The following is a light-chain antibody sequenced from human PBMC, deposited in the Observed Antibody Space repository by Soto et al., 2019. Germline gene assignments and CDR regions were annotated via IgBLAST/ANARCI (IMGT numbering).Light chain of an antibody. CDR3: SSYASSSTPLYV. CDR1: SSDVGGYNY. J-gene: IGLJ1*01. CDR2: DVS. V-gene: IGLV2-14*01. Sequence: PASVSGSPGQSITISCTGTSSDVGGYNYVSWYQQHPGKAPKLMIYDVSNRPSGVSNRFSGSKSGNTGSLTISGLQAEDEADYYCSSYASSSTPLYVFGTGTKVTVL.